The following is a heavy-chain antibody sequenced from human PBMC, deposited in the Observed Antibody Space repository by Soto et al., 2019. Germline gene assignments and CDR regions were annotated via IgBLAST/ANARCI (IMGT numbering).Heavy chain of an antibody. D-gene: IGHD4-4*01. V-gene: IGHV3-23*01. CDR3: AKGHSNYFDWFDP. Sequence: PGGSLSLSCAASGFTFSSYAMSWVRQAPGKGLEWVSAISGSGSSTYYADSVKGRFTISRDNSKNTLYLQMNSLRAEDTAVYYCAKGHSNYFDWFDPWGQGTLVTVSS. CDR1: GFTFSSYA. CDR2: ISGSGSST. J-gene: IGHJ5*02.